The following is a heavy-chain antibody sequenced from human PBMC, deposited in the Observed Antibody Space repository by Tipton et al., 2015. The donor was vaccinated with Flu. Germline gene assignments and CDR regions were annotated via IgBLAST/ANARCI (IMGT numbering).Heavy chain of an antibody. CDR1: GASISSESYY. Sequence: TLSLTCTVSGASISSESYYWGWIRQPPGKGLEWIGNIYHSGSTNYNPSLKSRVTISLDKSKNQFSLNLSSVTAADTAVYYYARVGAVTMVRGLAFDAFDIWGLGTMVAVSS. J-gene: IGHJ3*02. CDR2: IYHSGST. V-gene: IGHV4-39*07. D-gene: IGHD3-10*01. CDR3: ARVGAVTMVRGLAFDAFDI.